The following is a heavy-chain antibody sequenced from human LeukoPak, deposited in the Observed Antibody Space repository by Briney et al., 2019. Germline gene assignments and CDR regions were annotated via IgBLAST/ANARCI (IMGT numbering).Heavy chain of an antibody. J-gene: IGHJ4*02. D-gene: IGHD3-10*01. CDR1: GYTFTGYY. Sequence: ASVKVSCKASGYTFTGYYMHWVRQAPGQGLEWVGWINPNSGGTNYAQKFQGRVTMTRDTSISTAYMELSRLRSDDTAVYYCARGFVSQGRFDYWGQGTLVTVSS. CDR3: ARGFVSQGRFDY. CDR2: INPNSGGT. V-gene: IGHV1-2*02.